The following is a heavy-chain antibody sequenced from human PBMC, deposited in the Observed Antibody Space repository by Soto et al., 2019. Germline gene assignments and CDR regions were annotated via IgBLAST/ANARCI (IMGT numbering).Heavy chain of an antibody. Sequence: PGGSLRLSCAASGFTFSSYLMSWVRQAPGKGLEWVANIKQDGSEKYYVDYVKGRFTISRDNAKILLYLQMNSLRAEDTAVYYCARDPSIVLVPAATYYYYYYGMDVWGQGT. CDR3: ARDPSIVLVPAATYYYYYYGMDV. D-gene: IGHD2-2*01. J-gene: IGHJ6*02. V-gene: IGHV3-7*01. CDR2: IKQDGSEK. CDR1: GFTFSSYL.